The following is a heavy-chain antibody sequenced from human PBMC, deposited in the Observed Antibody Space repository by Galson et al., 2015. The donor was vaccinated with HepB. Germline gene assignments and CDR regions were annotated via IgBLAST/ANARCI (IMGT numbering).Heavy chain of an antibody. CDR2: IRSKANSYAT. Sequence: QASGKGLEWVGRIRSKANSYATAYAASVKGRFTISRDDSKNTAYLQMNSLKTEDTAVYYCTRPGYYGSGSQDYWGQGTLVTVSS. V-gene: IGHV3-73*01. CDR3: TRPGYYGSGSQDY. D-gene: IGHD3-10*01. J-gene: IGHJ4*02.